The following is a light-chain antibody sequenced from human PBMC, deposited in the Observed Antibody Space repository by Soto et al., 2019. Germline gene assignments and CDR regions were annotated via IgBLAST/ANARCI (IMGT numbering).Light chain of an antibody. Sequence: QSVLTQPPSASGSPGQSVTISCIGTSSDVGGYNDVSWYQQHPGKAPKLMIYEVSKRPSGVPDRFSGSKSGNTASLTVSWLQSEDEADYYCSSYAASNNLGVFGGGTKLTVL. CDR3: SSYAASNNLGV. CDR1: SSDVGGYND. CDR2: EVS. J-gene: IGLJ2*01. V-gene: IGLV2-8*01.